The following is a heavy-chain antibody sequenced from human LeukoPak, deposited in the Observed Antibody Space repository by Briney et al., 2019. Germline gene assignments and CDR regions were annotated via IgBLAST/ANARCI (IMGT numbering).Heavy chain of an antibody. CDR2: IYYSGST. CDR1: GGSISSYY. D-gene: IGHD6-13*01. V-gene: IGHV4-59*12. CDR3: ARRPSVSQPDPGRRTYYHYYMDV. Sequence: SETLSLTCTVSGGSISSYYWSWIRQPPGKGLEWIGYIYYSGSTNYNPSLKSRVTISVDTSKNQFSLKLSSVTAADTAVYYCARRPSVSQPDPGRRTYYHYYMDVWGKGTTVTVSS. J-gene: IGHJ6*03.